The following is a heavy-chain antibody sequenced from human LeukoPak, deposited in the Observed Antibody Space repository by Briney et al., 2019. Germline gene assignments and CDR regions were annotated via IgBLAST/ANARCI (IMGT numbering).Heavy chain of an antibody. CDR1: GVSISSGGYY. Sequence: SETLSLTCTVSGVSISSGGYYWSWIRQHPGKGLEWIGYIYYSGSTYYNPSLKSRVTISVDTSKNQFSLKLSSVTAADTAVYYCARAGGFFSPFGYWGQGTLVTISS. CDR2: IYYSGST. J-gene: IGHJ4*02. V-gene: IGHV4-31*03. D-gene: IGHD3-3*01. CDR3: ARAGGFFSPFGY.